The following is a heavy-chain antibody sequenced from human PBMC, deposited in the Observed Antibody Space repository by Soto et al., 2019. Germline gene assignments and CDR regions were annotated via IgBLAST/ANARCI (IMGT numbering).Heavy chain of an antibody. V-gene: IGHV4-31*03. CDR3: AISSTSANYFDY. D-gene: IGHD2-2*01. Sequence: QVQLQESGPGLVKPSQTLSLTCTVSGGSISSGGYYWRWIRQHPGKGLEWIGYIYYSGSTYYNPSLKSRVTISVDTSKNQFSLKLSSVTAADRAVYYCAISSTSANYFDYWGQGTLVTVSS. J-gene: IGHJ4*02. CDR2: IYYSGST. CDR1: GGSISSGGYY.